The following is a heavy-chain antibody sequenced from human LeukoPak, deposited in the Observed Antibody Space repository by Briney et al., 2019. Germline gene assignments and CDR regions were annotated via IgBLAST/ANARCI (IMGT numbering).Heavy chain of an antibody. D-gene: IGHD6-13*01. CDR1: GGSISSYY. V-gene: IGHV4-4*07. CDR3: ARVCTGQLGGETDYFDY. Sequence: SETLSLTCTVSGGSISSYYWSWIRQPAGKGLEWIGRIYTSGSTNYTPSLKSRVTMSVDTSKNQFSLKLSSVTAADTAVYYCARVCTGQLGGETDYFDYWGQGTLVTVSS. J-gene: IGHJ4*02. CDR2: IYTSGST.